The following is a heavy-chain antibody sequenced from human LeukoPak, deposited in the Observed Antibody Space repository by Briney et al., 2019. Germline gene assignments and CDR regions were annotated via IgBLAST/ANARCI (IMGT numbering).Heavy chain of an antibody. V-gene: IGHV3-48*03. CDR1: GFTFSSYE. CDR3: ARDRTEMATVYFDY. D-gene: IGHD5-24*01. Sequence: GGSLRLSCAASGFTFSSYEMYWVRQAPGKGLEWVSYISSSGSTIYYADSVKGRFTISRDNAKNSLYLQMNSLRAEDTAVYYCARDRTEMATVYFDYWGQGTLVTVSS. CDR2: ISSSGSTI. J-gene: IGHJ4*02.